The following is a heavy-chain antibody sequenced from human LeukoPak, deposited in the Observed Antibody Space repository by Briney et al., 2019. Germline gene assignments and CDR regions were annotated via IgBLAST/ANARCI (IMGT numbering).Heavy chain of an antibody. CDR3: AKDVRTGVYYFDY. J-gene: IGHJ4*02. CDR2: IRYDGSNK. CDR1: RFTFSSYG. D-gene: IGHD1-14*01. Sequence: PGGSLRLSCAASRFTFSSYGMHWVRQAPGKGLEWVAFIRYDGSNKYYADSVKGRSTISRDNSKNTLYLQMNSLRAEDTAVYYCAKDVRTGVYYFDYWGQGTLVTVSS. V-gene: IGHV3-30*02.